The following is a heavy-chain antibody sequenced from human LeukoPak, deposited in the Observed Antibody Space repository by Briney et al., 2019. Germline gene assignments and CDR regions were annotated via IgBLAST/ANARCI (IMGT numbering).Heavy chain of an antibody. CDR3: ARAGDYVMGGDFDY. J-gene: IGHJ4*02. Sequence: ASVKVSCKASGYTFTSYGISWVRQAPGQGLEWMGWISAYNGNTNYAQKLQGRVTMTTDTSTSTAYMGLRSPRSDDTAVYYCARAGDYVMGGDFDYWGQGTLVTVSS. D-gene: IGHD4-17*01. V-gene: IGHV1-18*01. CDR1: GYTFTSYG. CDR2: ISAYNGNT.